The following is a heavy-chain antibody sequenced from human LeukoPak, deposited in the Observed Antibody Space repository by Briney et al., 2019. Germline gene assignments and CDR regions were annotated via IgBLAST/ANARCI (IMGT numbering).Heavy chain of an antibody. J-gene: IGHJ3*02. CDR1: GYTFTSYG. CDR3: ARIIAAAGSGGAFDI. D-gene: IGHD6-13*01. V-gene: IGHV1-18*01. CDR2: ISAYNGNT. Sequence: ASVKVSCKASGYTFTSYGISWVRQAPGQGLEWVGWISAYNGNTNYAQKLQGRVTMTTDTSTSTAYMELRSLRSDDTAVYYCARIIAAAGSGGAFDIWGQGTMVTVSS.